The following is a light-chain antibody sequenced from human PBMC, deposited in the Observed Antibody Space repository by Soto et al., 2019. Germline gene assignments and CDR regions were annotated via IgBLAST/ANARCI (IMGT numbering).Light chain of an antibody. CDR3: LHYNTSPWT. CDR1: QAINKD. CDR2: AAS. J-gene: IGKJ1*01. Sequence: DIPMTQSPSSLSASVGDRVPIPCRASQAINKDLDGFQHKPAKAPERLIYAASSLQSGVPSRFSGSGSGTEFTLTISSLQAEDFATYYCLHYNTSPWTFGQGTKVEIK. V-gene: IGKV1-17*01.